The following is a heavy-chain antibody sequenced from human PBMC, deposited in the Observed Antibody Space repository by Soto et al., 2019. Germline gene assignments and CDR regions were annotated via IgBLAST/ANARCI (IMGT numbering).Heavy chain of an antibody. CDR1: GGSISSSNW. J-gene: IGHJ4*02. D-gene: IGHD1-7*01. CDR2: IYHSGST. V-gene: IGHV4-4*02. CDR3: GGGQGTTGGGGLGFDY. Sequence: QVQLQESGPGLVKPSGTLSLTCAVSGGSISSSNWWSWVRQPPGKVLEWIGEIYHSGSTNYNPSPKNGGTYAEDKRQDPFPHKRGAGAPGDAAGFYLGGGQGTTGGGGLGFDYWGQGTLVTVSS.